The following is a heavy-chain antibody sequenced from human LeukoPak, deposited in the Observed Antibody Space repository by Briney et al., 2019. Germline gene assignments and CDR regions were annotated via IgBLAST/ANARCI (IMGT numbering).Heavy chain of an antibody. V-gene: IGHV4-34*01. J-gene: IGHJ4*02. CDR3: ARGGEKYCSSTSCYRTPIDY. D-gene: IGHD2-2*01. CDR1: GGSISGYY. Sequence: SETLSLTCTVSGGSISGYYWSWIRQPPGKGLEWIGEINHSGSTNYNPSLKSRVTISVDTSKNQFSLKLSSVTAADTAVYYCARGGEKYCSSTSCYRTPIDYWGQGTLVTVSS. CDR2: INHSGST.